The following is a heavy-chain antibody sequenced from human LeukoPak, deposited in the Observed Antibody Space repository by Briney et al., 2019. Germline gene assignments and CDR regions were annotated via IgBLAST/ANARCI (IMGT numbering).Heavy chain of an antibody. CDR3: ARDGGSGWY. V-gene: IGHV3-23*01. J-gene: IGHJ4*02. D-gene: IGHD6-19*01. CDR2: VTGSGSAT. Sequence: PGGSLRLSCAASGFTFNSYAMSWVRQASGKGLEWVSTVTGSGSATYYADSVKGRFTISRDNSKNTLYLQMNSLRAEDTAVYYCARDGGSGWYWGQGTLVTVSS. CDR1: GFTFNSYA.